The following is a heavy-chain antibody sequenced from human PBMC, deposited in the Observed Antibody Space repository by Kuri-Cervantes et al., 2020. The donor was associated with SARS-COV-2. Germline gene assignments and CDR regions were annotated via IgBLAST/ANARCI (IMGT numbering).Heavy chain of an antibody. V-gene: IGHV1-8*02. CDR1: GYTFTSYG. CDR2: MNPNSGNP. Sequence: ASVKVSCKASGYTFTSYGISWVRQATGQGLEWMGWMNPNSGNPGYAQKFQGRVTMTRNTSISTAYTELSSLRSEDTAVYYCAKDSSSGTFTVFHFDYWGQGTLVTVSS. D-gene: IGHD1-26*01. J-gene: IGHJ4*02. CDR3: AKDSSSGTFTVFHFDY.